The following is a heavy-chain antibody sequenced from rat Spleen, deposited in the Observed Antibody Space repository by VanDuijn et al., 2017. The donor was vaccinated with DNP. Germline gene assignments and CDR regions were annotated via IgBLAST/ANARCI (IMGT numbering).Heavy chain of an antibody. Sequence: EVQLVESGGGLVQPGRSLKLSCVVSGITFSDHNMAWVRQAPKKGLEWVATISSDGSDTYYRDSVKGRFTISRDNAKSTLYLQMDSLRSEDTATYYCAGRPPPTRGPFDYWGQGVTVTVSS. D-gene: IGHD1-4*01. CDR1: GITFSDHN. CDR2: ISSDGSDT. J-gene: IGHJ2*01. V-gene: IGHV5-7*01. CDR3: AGRPPPTRGPFDY.